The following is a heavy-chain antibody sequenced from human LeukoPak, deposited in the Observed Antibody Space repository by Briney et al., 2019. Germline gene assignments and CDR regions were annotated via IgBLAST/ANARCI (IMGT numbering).Heavy chain of an antibody. CDR1: GYTVIDFF. CDR2: INPNSGGT. J-gene: IGHJ4*02. V-gene: IGHV1-2*06. Sequence: GASVKVSCKASGYTVIDFFIHWLRQAPGQGLEWMGRINPNSGGTEYPPNFQGRVTMTRDTSISATYMELNRLTSDDTAVYYCARDLSSTSNWELDYWGQGTLVTVSS. CDR3: ARDLSSTSNWELDY. D-gene: IGHD7-27*01.